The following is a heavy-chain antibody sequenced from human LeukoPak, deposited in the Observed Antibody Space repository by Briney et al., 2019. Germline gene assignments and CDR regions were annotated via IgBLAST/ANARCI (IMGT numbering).Heavy chain of an antibody. CDR2: ISGSGGST. V-gene: IGHV3-23*01. J-gene: IGHJ4*02. CDR1: GFTFSSYA. CDR3: ARPKEPYFIRGVIQY. Sequence: GGSLRLSCAASGFTFSSYAMSWVRQAPGKGLEWVSAISGSGGSTYYADSVKGRFTISRDNSKNTLYLQMNSLRAEDTAVYYCARPKEPYFIRGVIQYWGQGTLVTVSS. D-gene: IGHD3-10*01.